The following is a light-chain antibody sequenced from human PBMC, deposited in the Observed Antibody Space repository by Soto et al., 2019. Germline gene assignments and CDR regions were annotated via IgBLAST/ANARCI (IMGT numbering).Light chain of an antibody. V-gene: IGKV1-9*01. CDR2: AAS. J-gene: IGKJ1*01. CDR3: QQSYTTPRT. CDR1: QGISSY. Sequence: PSSLSASVGDRVTITCRASQGISSYLAWYQQKPGKAPKLLIYAASTLQSGVPSRFSGSGSGTDFTLTISSLQPEDFATYYCQQSYTTPRTFGPGTKVDIK.